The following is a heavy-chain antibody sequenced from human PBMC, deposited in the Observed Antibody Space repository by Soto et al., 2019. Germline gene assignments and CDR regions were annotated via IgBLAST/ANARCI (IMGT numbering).Heavy chain of an antibody. J-gene: IGHJ3*02. CDR2: INSGGSIT. Sequence: GSLRLSCAASGFTFSSYAMSWVRQAPGKGLVWVSGINSGGSITYYADSVKGRFTISRDNSRNTLFLQVNSLRAEDTAVYYCARVAQGAFDIWGQGTMVTVSS. V-gene: IGHV3-23*01. CDR1: GFTFSSYA. CDR3: ARVAQGAFDI.